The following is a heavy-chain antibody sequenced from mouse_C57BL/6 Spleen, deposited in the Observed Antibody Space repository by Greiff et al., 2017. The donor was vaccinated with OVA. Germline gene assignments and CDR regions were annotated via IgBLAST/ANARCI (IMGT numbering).Heavy chain of an antibody. J-gene: IGHJ4*01. Sequence: QVQLKESGPGLVQPSQSLSIPCTVSGFSLTSYGVHWVRQSPGKGLEWLGVIWSGGSTDYTAAFISRLSISKDNSKSQVFFKMNSLQADDTSIYYCARKMYYGSSPYAMYYWGQGTSVTVAS. V-gene: IGHV2-2*01. CDR2: IWSGGST. D-gene: IGHD1-1*01. CDR1: GFSLTSYG. CDR3: ARKMYYGSSPYAMYY.